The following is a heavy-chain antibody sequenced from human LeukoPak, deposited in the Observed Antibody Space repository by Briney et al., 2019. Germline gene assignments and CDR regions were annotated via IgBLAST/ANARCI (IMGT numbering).Heavy chain of an antibody. J-gene: IGHJ3*02. V-gene: IGHV4-59*08. D-gene: IGHD2-2*01. Sequence: PSETLSLTCTVSGGSISSYYWSWIRQPPGKGLEWIGYIYYSGSTNYNPSLKSRVTISVDTSKNQFSLKLSSVTAADTAVYYCASTTDIVVVPAARGAFDIWGQGTMVTVSS. CDR3: ASTTDIVVVPAARGAFDI. CDR2: IYYSGST. CDR1: GGSISSYY.